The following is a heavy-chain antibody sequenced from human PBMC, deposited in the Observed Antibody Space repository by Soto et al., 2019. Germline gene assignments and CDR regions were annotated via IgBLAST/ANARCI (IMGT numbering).Heavy chain of an antibody. CDR1: RFSFSNYA. J-gene: IGHJ4*02. V-gene: IGHV3-23*01. CDR2: ISRSGDTT. Sequence: PGGSLRLSCAASRFSFSNYAMSWVRQAPGKGLEWVAAISRSGDTTYYADSVKGRFTISRDNSRNTLSLQMNGLRVEDTALYYCAKDWEHGDHPRCLGYWGEGTLVTVYS. CDR3: AKDWEHGDHPRCLGY. D-gene: IGHD1-26*01.